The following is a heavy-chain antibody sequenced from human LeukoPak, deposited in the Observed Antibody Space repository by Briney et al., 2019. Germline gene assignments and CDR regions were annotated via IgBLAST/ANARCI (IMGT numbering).Heavy chain of an antibody. Sequence: PGGSLRLSCAASGFTFSSCAMNWVRRAPGKGLEWVSYISSGSSTTYYADSVKGRFTISRDNAENSLYLQMNSLRAEDTAVYYCASEEGRYYGMGVWGQGTTVTVSS. CDR2: ISSGSSTT. CDR3: ASEEGRYYGMGV. J-gene: IGHJ6*02. V-gene: IGHV3-48*01. CDR1: GFTFSSCA.